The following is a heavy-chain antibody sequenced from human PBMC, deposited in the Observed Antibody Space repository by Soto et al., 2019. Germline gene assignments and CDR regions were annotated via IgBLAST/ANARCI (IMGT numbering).Heavy chain of an antibody. J-gene: IGHJ5*02. CDR2: IIPILGIA. V-gene: IGHV1-69*02. CDR3: ARGDSDSGGDCYSIDP. CDR1: GGTFSSYT. Sequence: QVQLVQSGAEVKKPGSSVKVSCKASGGTFSSYTISWVRQAPGQGLEWMGRIIPILGIANYAQKFQGRVTITADKSTITAYMELTSLRSEDTAVYYCARGDSDSGGDCYSIDPWGQGTLVTVSS. D-gene: IGHD2-21*02.